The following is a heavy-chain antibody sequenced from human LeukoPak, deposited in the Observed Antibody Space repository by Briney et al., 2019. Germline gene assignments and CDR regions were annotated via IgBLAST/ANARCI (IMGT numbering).Heavy chain of an antibody. Sequence: PSETLSLTCTVSGGSISSYYWSWIRQPPGKGLEWIGYIYYSGSTNYNPSLKSRVTISVDTSKNQFSLKLSSVTAADTAVYYCARAAYDYVWGSYRPLGAFDIWGQGTMVTVSS. CDR2: IYYSGST. V-gene: IGHV4-59*01. CDR3: ARAAYDYVWGSYRPLGAFDI. J-gene: IGHJ3*02. CDR1: GGSISSYY. D-gene: IGHD3-16*02.